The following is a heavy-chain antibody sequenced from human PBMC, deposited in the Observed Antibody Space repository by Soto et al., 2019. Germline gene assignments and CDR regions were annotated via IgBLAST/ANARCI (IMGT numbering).Heavy chain of an antibody. CDR2: IYYSGSTYSGST. J-gene: IGHJ4*02. Sequence: PFETLSLTCTVSGGSISSYYWSWIRQAPGKGLEWIGYIYYSGSTYSGSTNYNPSLKSRVTISVDTSKNQFSLKLSSVTAADTAVYYCARGGTMVRGTDFDYWGQGTLVTVS. CDR3: ARGGTMVRGTDFDY. D-gene: IGHD3-10*01. V-gene: IGHV4-59*01. CDR1: GGSISSYY.